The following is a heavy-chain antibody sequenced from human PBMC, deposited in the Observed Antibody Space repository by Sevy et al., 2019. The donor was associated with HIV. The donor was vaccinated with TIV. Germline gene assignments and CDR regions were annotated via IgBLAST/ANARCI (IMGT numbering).Heavy chain of an antibody. CDR3: AREGCTKPHDY. D-gene: IGHD2-8*01. CDR1: GFTFSKYS. V-gene: IGHV3-23*01. CDR2: LSFGCGEI. J-gene: IGHJ4*02. Sequence: GGSLRLSCAASGFTFSKYSMSWVRQPPGKGLEWVSTLSFGCGEITYADSVKGRFTISRDTSKSSVYLQMDNLTAEDTAVYYCAREGCTKPHDYWGQGTLVTVSS.